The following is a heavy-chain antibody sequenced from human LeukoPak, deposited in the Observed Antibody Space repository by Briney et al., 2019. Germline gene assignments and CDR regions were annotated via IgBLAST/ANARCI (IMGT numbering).Heavy chain of an antibody. Sequence: SQTLSLTCTVSGGSISSGGYYWSWIRQHPGKGLEWIVYIYYSGSTYYNPSLKSRVTISVDTSKNQFSLKLSSVTAADTAVYYCARDMVPAAREHSAFDIWGQGTMVTVSS. CDR1: GGSISSGGYY. CDR2: IYYSGST. CDR3: ARDMVPAAREHSAFDI. V-gene: IGHV4-31*03. D-gene: IGHD2-2*01. J-gene: IGHJ3*02.